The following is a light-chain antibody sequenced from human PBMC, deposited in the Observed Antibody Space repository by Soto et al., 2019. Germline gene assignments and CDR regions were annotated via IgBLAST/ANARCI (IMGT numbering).Light chain of an antibody. V-gene: IGLV2-18*01. Sequence: QSVLTQPPSVSESPGQSVTISCTGTSTDFVSYNRVSWYQQPPGTAPKLMIYEVSKRPSGVPDRFSGSKSGNTASLTISGLQAADEADYYCSLYTSENAYVFGTGTKV. CDR2: EVS. CDR3: SLYTSENAYV. CDR1: STDFVSYNR. J-gene: IGLJ1*01.